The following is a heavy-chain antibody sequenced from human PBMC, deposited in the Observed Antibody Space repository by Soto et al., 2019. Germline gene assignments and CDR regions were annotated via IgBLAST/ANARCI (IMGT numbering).Heavy chain of an antibody. V-gene: IGHV4-59*01. CDR1: GGSISSYY. CDR3: ARGRDWETYYYDSSGYYGLLEFDY. J-gene: IGHJ4*02. D-gene: IGHD3-22*01. CDR2: IYYSGST. Sequence: SQTLSLTCTVSGGSISSYYWSWIRQPPGKGLEWIGYIYYSGSTNYNPSLKSRVTISVDTSKNQFSLKLSSVTAADTAVYYCARGRDWETYYYDSSGYYGLLEFDYWGQGTLVTVSS.